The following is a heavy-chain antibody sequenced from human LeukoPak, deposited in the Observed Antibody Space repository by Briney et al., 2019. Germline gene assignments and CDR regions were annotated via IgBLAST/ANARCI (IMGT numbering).Heavy chain of an antibody. CDR1: GGSISSYY. D-gene: IGHD3-10*02. J-gene: IGHJ5*02. CDR2: IYYSGST. CDR3: ARHVFVRGVILMGDFYWFDP. V-gene: IGHV4-59*08. Sequence: SETLSLTCTVSGGSISSYYWSWIRQPPGKGLEWIGYIYYSGSTNYNPSLKSRVTISVDTSKNQFSLKLSSVTAADTAVYYCARHVFVRGVILMGDFYWFDPWGQGTLVTVSS.